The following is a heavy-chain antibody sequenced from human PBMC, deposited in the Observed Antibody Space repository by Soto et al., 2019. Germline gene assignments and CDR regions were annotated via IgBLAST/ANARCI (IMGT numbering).Heavy chain of an antibody. CDR3: AHIRGRNEFDP. Sequence: QITLKESGPTLVKPTQTLTLTCTFSGFSLSTSGVGVGWIRQPPGKALEWLALIYWDDDKRYSPSLKSRLTIPKDTSQNPVALTMTNMDPVDTATYYCAHIRGRNEFDPWGQGTLVTVSS. CDR2: IYWDDDK. D-gene: IGHD1-1*01. J-gene: IGHJ5*02. V-gene: IGHV2-5*02. CDR1: GFSLSTSGVG.